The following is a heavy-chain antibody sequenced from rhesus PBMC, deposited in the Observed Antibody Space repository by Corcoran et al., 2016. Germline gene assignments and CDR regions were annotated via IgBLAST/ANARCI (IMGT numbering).Heavy chain of an antibody. CDR1: GGSIRGNY. CDR2: IYSSGST. D-gene: IGHD1-1-1*01. Sequence: QVQLQESGPGLVKPSETLSLTCAVSGGSIRGNYWSWIRQAPGRGLEWIGYIYSSGSTYYNPSLKSRVTLSVDTSKNQFSLKLTSVTAADTAVYYCALRYEVWGPGVLVTVSS. V-gene: IGHV4S11*01. CDR3: ALRYEV. J-gene: IGHJ5-1*01.